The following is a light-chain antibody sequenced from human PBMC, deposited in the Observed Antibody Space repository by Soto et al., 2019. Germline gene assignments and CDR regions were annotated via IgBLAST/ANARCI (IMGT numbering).Light chain of an antibody. J-gene: IGKJ1*01. CDR1: QTIGSW. V-gene: IGKV1-5*01. CDR3: QPYSSFPRP. Sequence: DIQMTQSPSTLSASVGDRVTITCRSSQTIGSWLAWYQQKPGKAPELLIYDASTLEGGVPSRFSGSGSGTEFSLTITSLQPDDFETFYCQPYSSFPRPFGQGTKVEIK. CDR2: DAS.